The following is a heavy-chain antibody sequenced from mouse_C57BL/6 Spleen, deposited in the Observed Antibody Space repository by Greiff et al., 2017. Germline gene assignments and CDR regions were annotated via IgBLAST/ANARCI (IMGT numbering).Heavy chain of an antibody. J-gene: IGHJ2*01. CDR1: GFNIKNTY. Sequence: VQLQQSVAELVRPGASVKLSCTASGFNIKNTYMHWVKQRPEQGLEWIGRIDPANGNTKYAPKFQGKATITVDTSSNTAYLQLSRLTSEDTAIYCVTRSDVTRCAPYSYDYWGQGATLAVSS. CDR3: TRSDVTRCAPYSYDY. D-gene: IGHD2-1*01. CDR2: IDPANGNT. V-gene: IGHV14-3*01.